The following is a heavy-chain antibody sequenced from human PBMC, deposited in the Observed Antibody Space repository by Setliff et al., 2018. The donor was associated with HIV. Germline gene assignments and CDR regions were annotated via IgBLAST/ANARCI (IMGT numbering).Heavy chain of an antibody. CDR3: ARGVWDMVYAIFTYYYYYMDV. D-gene: IGHD2-8*01. J-gene: IGHJ6*03. CDR1: RFSFSTFW. V-gene: IGHV3-7*03. CDR2: IKQDGSEK. Sequence: LRLSCATSRFSFSTFWMTWARQAPGKGLEWVANIKQDGSEKYYVDSVKGRFTISRDNAKNSLYLQMNSLRAEDTAVYYCARGVWDMVYAIFTYYYYYMDVWGKGTTVTVSS.